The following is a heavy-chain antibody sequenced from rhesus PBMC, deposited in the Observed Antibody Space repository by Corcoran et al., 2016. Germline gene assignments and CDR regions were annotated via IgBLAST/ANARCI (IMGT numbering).Heavy chain of an antibody. Sequence: EVQLVESGGGLVQPGGSLRLSCTGSGFTFSSYYMYWVRQAPGKGLAWVSAINTGGGSTWYTDSVKCRFTISKENAKNTLYLQMDSLRGEDTAVYYCARGAGYFDYWGQGVLVTVSS. J-gene: IGHJ4*01. CDR1: GFTFSSYY. V-gene: IGHV3-8*01. CDR2: INTGGGST. CDR3: ARGAGYFDY. D-gene: IGHD2-2*01.